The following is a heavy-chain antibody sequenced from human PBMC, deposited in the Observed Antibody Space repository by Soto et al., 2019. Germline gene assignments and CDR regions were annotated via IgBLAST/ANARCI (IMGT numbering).Heavy chain of an antibody. J-gene: IGHJ4*02. V-gene: IGHV4-59*01. Sequence: PSETLSLTCTVSGGSISSYYWSWIRQPPGKGLEWIGYIYYSGSTNYNPSLKSRVTISVDTSKNQFSLKLSSVTAADTAVYYCARGGYQPDFDYWGQGTLVTVSS. D-gene: IGHD2-2*01. CDR3: ARGGYQPDFDY. CDR1: GGSISSYY. CDR2: IYYSGST.